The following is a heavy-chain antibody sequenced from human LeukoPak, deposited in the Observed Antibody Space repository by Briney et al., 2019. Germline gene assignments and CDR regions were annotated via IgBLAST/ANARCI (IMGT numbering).Heavy chain of an antibody. CDR1: GFIFSSYW. CDR2: IKQDGSEK. V-gene: IGHV3-7*01. J-gene: IGHJ3*02. D-gene: IGHD2-15*01. Sequence: GSLRLSCAASGFIFSSYWMSWVRQAPGKGLEWVANIKQDGSEKYYVDSVKGRFTISRDNAKNSLYLQMNSLRAEDTAVYYCARDTLPGAFDIWGQGTMVTVSS. CDR3: ARDTLPGAFDI.